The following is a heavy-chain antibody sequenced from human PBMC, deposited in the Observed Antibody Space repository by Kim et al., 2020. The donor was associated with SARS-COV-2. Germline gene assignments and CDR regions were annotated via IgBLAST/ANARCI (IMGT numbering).Heavy chain of an antibody. D-gene: IGHD3-22*01. CDR1: GFTFNNAW. Sequence: GGSLRLSCADPGFTFNNAWMSWVRQAPGKGLEWVGRVKPRVDGGTAEYVAAVEGRFTISRDDSKNTLYLQMNSLKIEDTAMYYCTTDPGDSSGFGPGYWGQGTPVTLSS. J-gene: IGHJ4*02. CDR3: TTDPGDSSGFGPGY. CDR2: VKPRVDGGTA. V-gene: IGHV3-15*01.